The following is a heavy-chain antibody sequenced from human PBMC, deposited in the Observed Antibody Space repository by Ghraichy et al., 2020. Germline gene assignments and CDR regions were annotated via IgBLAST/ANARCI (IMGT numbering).Heavy chain of an antibody. Sequence: SCAASGFIVSSKHMSWVRQVPGKGLEWVSVIYTGGNTDYADSVEGRFTISRENSKNTLYLQMNSLRAEDTAVYYCARHWGLWGQGTLVTVSS. CDR2: IYTGGNT. V-gene: IGHV3-53*01. J-gene: IGHJ4*02. CDR1: GFIVSSKH. CDR3: ARHWGL. D-gene: IGHD3-16*01.